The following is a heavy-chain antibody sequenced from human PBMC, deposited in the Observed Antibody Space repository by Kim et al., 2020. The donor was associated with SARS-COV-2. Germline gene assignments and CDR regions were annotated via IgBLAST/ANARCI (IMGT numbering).Heavy chain of an antibody. V-gene: IGHV4-4*07. Sequence: SLKSRVTMSVDTSKNQFSLKLSSVTAADTAVYYCARENPYSSSWYGAFDYWGQGTLVTVSS. D-gene: IGHD6-13*01. CDR3: ARENPYSSSWYGAFDY. J-gene: IGHJ4*02.